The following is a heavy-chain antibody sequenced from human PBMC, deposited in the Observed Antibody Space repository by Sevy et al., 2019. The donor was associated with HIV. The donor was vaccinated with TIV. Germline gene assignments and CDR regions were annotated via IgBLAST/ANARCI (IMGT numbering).Heavy chain of an antibody. Sequence: SETLSLTCTVSGGSMSTYYWSWIRQPPGKGLEWIGYIYYSGSTNYNPSLKSRFTTSVDTSKNQFSLKLSSVTAADTAVYYCGRGGGGHAFDYWVQGTLLTVSS. V-gene: IGHV4-59*01. D-gene: IGHD3-16*01. CDR2: IYYSGST. J-gene: IGHJ4*02. CDR3: GRGGGGHAFDY. CDR1: GGSMSTYY.